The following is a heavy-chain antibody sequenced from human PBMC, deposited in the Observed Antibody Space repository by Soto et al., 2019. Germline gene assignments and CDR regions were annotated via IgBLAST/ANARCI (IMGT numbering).Heavy chain of an antibody. CDR3: ARGGDRFDGMDV. V-gene: IGHV3-13*01. Sequence: PGGSLRLSCAASGFGFNGYDMHWVRQAPGKNLEWVAAISTAGDTYYLGSVKGRFTISREDAKNSLSFQMNSLRVGDTAVYYCARGGDRFDGMDVWGQGT. CDR2: ISTAGDT. CDR1: GFGFNGYD. J-gene: IGHJ6*02. D-gene: IGHD3-16*01.